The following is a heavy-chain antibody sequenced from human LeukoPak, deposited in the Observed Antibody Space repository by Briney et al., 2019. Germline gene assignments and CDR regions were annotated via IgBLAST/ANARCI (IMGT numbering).Heavy chain of an antibody. Sequence: PGGSLRLSCAASGFTFTDFYMSWIRQAPGKGLEWLSDISRSSTDTNYADSVKGRFTISRDNAKNSLFLQMDGLRVEDTAVYYCAKVGAVAAVENWGQGTLVTVSS. CDR3: AKVGAVAAVEN. J-gene: IGHJ4*02. CDR1: GFTFTDFY. CDR2: ISRSSTDT. D-gene: IGHD6-19*01. V-gene: IGHV3-11*06.